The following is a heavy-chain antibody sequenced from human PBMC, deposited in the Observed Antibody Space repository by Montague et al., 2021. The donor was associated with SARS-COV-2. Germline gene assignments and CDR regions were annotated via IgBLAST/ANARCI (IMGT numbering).Heavy chain of an antibody. D-gene: IGHD4-23*01. CDR1: GGSFSGYD. CDR3: MSAGGRVNRPPV. J-gene: IGHJ4*02. Sequence: SETLSLTCAVYGGSFSGYDWSWIRQSPGKGLEWIGEIYEWGTTNHNPSLKSRVTMSVDKSKNQVSLELKSVTAADTALYYCMSAGGRVNRPPVWGQGVLVTVSS. V-gene: IGHV4-34*01. CDR2: IYEWGTT.